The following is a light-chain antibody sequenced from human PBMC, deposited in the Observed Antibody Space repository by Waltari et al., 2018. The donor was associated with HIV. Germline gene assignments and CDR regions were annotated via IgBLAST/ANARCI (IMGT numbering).Light chain of an antibody. J-gene: IGLJ2*01. Sequence: QSVLTQPPSTSGTPGQMVTISCSGSISNIGNNYVYWYQHLPGTAPKLLIYNNNRRPSGLPARFSGSKSDTSASLAISGLRSEDEADYYCSTWDDKMSGVIFGGGTKLTVL. CDR2: NNN. V-gene: IGLV1-47*01. CDR1: ISNIGNNY. CDR3: STWDDKMSGVI.